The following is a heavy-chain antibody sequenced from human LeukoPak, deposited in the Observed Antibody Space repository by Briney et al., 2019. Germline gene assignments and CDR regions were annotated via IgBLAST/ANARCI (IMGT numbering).Heavy chain of an antibody. V-gene: IGHV3-30*18. CDR1: GFTFGSYG. D-gene: IGHD6-19*01. J-gene: IGHJ4*02. Sequence: GRSLRLSCAASGFTFGSYGMHWVRQAPGKGLEWVAVISYDGSNKYYADSVKGRFTISRDNSKNTLYLQMNSLRAEDTAVYYCAKDTGVAGIDYWGQGTLVTVSS. CDR2: ISYDGSNK. CDR3: AKDTGVAGIDY.